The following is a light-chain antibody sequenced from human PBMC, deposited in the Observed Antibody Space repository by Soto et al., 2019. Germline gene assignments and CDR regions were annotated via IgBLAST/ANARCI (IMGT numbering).Light chain of an antibody. CDR2: GAS. Sequence: ITHSPATPFRSPDKKTTLSSRASQSVISNLAWYQQKPGQAPRLLICGASTRATGIPARFSGSGSGTEFTLTISSLHSEDFAVYYCQQCNNWLPTLGQETRMKIK. V-gene: IGKV3-15*01. J-gene: IGKJ5*01. CDR1: QSVISN. CDR3: QQCNNWLPT.